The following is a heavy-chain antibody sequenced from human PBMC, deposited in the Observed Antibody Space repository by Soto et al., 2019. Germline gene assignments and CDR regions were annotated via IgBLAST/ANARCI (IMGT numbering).Heavy chain of an antibody. Sequence: QVQLVESGGGVVQPGRSLRLFYAASGFSFSYYGMHWVRQAPGKGLEWVTVISFDGSNKYYADSVKGRFTISRDNSKNTLYLQMNSLRAEDTAVSYCAKASAQWELPCFDYWGQGTLVTVSS. V-gene: IGHV3-30*18. J-gene: IGHJ4*02. CDR2: ISFDGSNK. CDR3: AKASAQWELPCFDY. D-gene: IGHD1-26*01. CDR1: GFSFSYYG.